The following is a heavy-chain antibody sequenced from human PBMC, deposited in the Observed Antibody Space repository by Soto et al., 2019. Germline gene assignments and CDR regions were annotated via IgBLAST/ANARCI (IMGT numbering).Heavy chain of an antibody. D-gene: IGHD3-10*01. J-gene: IGHJ4*02. CDR3: AKDLEF. Sequence: QVQLMASGGGVVQPGRSLRLSCTASGFTFTSNAMHWVRQAPGKGLEWVAIVSYDGSQKYYADSVKGRFTISRDNSKNTVSLQMNSLRLDDTAVYYCAKDLEFWGQGTLVTVSA. V-gene: IGHV3-30*18. CDR2: VSYDGSQK. CDR1: GFTFTSNA.